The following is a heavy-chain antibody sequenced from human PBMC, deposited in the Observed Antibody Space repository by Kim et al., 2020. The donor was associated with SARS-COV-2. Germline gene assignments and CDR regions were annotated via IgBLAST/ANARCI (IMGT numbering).Heavy chain of an antibody. CDR3: ARERRIQLWDYYYGMDV. CDR2: ISYDGSNK. Sequence: GGSLRLSCAASGFTFSSYAMHWVRQAPGKGLEWVAVISYDGSNKYYADSVKGRFTISRDNSKNTLYLQMNSLRAEDTAVYYCARERRIQLWDYYYGMDVWGQGTTVTVSS. V-gene: IGHV3-30-3*01. J-gene: IGHJ6*02. CDR1: GFTFSSYA. D-gene: IGHD5-18*01.